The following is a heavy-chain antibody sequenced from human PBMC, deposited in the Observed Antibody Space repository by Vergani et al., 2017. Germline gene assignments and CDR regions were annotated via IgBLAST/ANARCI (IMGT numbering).Heavy chain of an antibody. Sequence: EVQLVESGGGLVKPGGSLRLSCAASGFTFSSYSMNWVRQAPGKGLEWVSSISSSSSYIYYADSVKGRFTISRDNAKNSLYLQMNSLRAEDTAVDYCASSDGYYYRDDYWGQGTLGTVSS. V-gene: IGHV3-21*01. CDR1: GFTFSSYS. CDR2: ISSSSSYI. J-gene: IGHJ4*02. CDR3: ASSDGYYYRDDY. D-gene: IGHD3-22*01.